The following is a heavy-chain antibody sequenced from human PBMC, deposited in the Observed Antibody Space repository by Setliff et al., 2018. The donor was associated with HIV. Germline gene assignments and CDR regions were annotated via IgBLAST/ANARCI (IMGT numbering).Heavy chain of an antibody. Sequence: SVKVSCKASGGTLSNYAISWVRQAPGQGLEWVGGIIPFVNIANYAQKFQGRVTITADESTSTAYMELSSLRSEDTAVYYCASLFDYDSSGYLIYWGQGTLVTVSS. CDR3: ASLFDYDSSGYLIY. J-gene: IGHJ4*02. CDR2: IIPFVNIA. CDR1: GGTLSNYA. D-gene: IGHD3-22*01. V-gene: IGHV1-69*10.